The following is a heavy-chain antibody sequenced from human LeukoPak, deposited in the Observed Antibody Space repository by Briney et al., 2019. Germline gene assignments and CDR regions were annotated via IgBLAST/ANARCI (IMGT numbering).Heavy chain of an antibody. D-gene: IGHD3-10*01. Sequence: SQTLSLTCTVSGGSISSGSYYWSWIRHPAGKGLEWIGRIYTSGSTNYNPSPKSRVTISVDTSKNQFSLKLSSVTAADTAVYYCARGTYYPRTDAFDIWGQGTMVTVSS. CDR1: GGSISSGSYY. J-gene: IGHJ3*02. V-gene: IGHV4-61*02. CDR2: IYTSGST. CDR3: ARGTYYPRTDAFDI.